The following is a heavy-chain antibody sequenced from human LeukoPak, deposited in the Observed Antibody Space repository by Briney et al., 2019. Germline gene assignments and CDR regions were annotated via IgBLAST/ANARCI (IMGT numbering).Heavy chain of an antibody. V-gene: IGHV1-46*01. J-gene: IGHJ5*02. CDR1: GYTFTRYY. CDR3: ARDYSGEWEQLTGWWFDP. D-gene: IGHD1-26*01. Sequence: ASVKVSCKASGYTFTRYYMHWVRQAPGQGLEWMAIINPSGDFRSYAQKFQGRLTVTRDMSTRTVYMELSDLRPEDTAVYYCARDYSGEWEQLTGWWFDPWGQGTLVIVSS. CDR2: INPSGDFR.